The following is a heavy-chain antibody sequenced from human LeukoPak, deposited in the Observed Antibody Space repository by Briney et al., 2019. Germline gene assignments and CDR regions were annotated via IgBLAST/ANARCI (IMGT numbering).Heavy chain of an antibody. CDR3: ARAPGLESIAARPEFTFDP. Sequence: SETLSLTCTVSGGSISSSSYYWGWIRQPPGKGLEWIGSIYYSGSTYYNPSLKSRVTISVDTSKNQFSLKLSSVTAADTAVYYCARAPGLESIAARPEFTFDPWGQGALVTVSS. CDR2: IYYSGST. D-gene: IGHD6-6*01. V-gene: IGHV4-39*07. J-gene: IGHJ5*02. CDR1: GGSISSSSYY.